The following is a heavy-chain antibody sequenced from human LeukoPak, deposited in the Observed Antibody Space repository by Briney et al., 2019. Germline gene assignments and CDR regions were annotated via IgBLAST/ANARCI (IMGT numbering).Heavy chain of an antibody. CDR2: MSPNSGDT. CDR3: ARGPPNWGYGY. J-gene: IGHJ4*02. V-gene: IGHV1-8*01. CDR1: GYTFTSYD. Sequence: ASVKVSCKASGYTFTSYDFNWVRQATGQRPEWMGWMSPNSGDTGYAQKFQDRVTMTRNTSISTAYMELSSLRSDDTAVFYCARGPPNWGYGYWGPGTLVTVSS. D-gene: IGHD7-27*01.